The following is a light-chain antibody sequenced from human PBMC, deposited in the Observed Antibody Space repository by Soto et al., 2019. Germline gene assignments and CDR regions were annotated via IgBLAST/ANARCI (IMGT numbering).Light chain of an antibody. CDR3: QQYETYWT. V-gene: IGKV1-5*03. Sequence: DIQMTQSPSSVSASVGDRVTITCRASQGISSYLAWYQQKPGKAPKLLIYKASSLESGVPSRFSGSGSGTEFTLTISSLQPDDFATYYCQQYETYWTFGQGTTGDIK. CDR2: KAS. CDR1: QGISSY. J-gene: IGKJ1*01.